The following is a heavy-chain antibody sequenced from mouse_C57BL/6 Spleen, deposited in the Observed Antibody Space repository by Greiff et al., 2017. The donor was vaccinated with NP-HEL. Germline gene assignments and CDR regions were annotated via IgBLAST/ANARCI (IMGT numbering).Heavy chain of an antibody. CDR2: ISSGGSYT. J-gene: IGHJ4*01. CDR1: GFTFSSYG. Sequence: EVQLVESGGDLVKPGGSLKLSCAASGFTFSSYGMSWVRQTPDKRLEWVATISSGGSYTYYPDSVKGRFTISRDNAKNTLYLQMSSLKSEDTAMYYCARQLGPMDYWGKGTSVTVSS. V-gene: IGHV5-6*01. D-gene: IGHD4-1*01. CDR3: ARQLGPMDY.